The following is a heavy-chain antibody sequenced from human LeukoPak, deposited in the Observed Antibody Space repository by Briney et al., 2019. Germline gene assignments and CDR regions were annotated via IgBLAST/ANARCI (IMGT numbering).Heavy chain of an antibody. CDR2: ISAYNGNT. CDR1: GYTFTSYG. CDR3: ARVNPQQWLVEGFDP. D-gene: IGHD6-19*01. J-gene: IGHJ5*02. Sequence: RASVKVSCKASGYTFTSYGISWVRQAPGQGLEWMGWISAYNGNTNYAQKLQGRVTMTTDTSTSTAYMELRSLRSDDTAVYYCARVNPQQWLVEGFDPWGQGTLVTVSS. V-gene: IGHV1-18*01.